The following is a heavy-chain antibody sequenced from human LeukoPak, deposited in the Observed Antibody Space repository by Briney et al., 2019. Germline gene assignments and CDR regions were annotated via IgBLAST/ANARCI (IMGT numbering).Heavy chain of an antibody. Sequence: SETLSLTCTVSGGSISSGGYYWSWIRQHPGKGLEWIGYIYYSGSTYYNPSLKSRVTISVDTSKNQFSLKLSSVTAADTAVYYCARDLTGTSYAFDIWGQGTMVTVSS. CDR1: GGSISSGGYY. CDR2: IYYSGST. D-gene: IGHD1-20*01. J-gene: IGHJ3*02. CDR3: ARDLTGTSYAFDI. V-gene: IGHV4-31*03.